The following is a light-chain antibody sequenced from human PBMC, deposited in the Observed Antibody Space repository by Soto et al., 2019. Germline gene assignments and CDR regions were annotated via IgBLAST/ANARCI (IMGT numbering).Light chain of an antibody. J-gene: IGLJ2*01. Sequence: QSALTQPASVSGSPGQPITISCTGTSSDIGTYNLVSWYQQHPGKVPKLIIYEVTKRPPGVSNRFSGSKSGSTASLTISGLQPEDESDYYCCSYATSNIVLFGGGTKLTVL. CDR2: EVT. CDR3: CSYATSNIVL. V-gene: IGLV2-23*02. CDR1: SSDIGTYNL.